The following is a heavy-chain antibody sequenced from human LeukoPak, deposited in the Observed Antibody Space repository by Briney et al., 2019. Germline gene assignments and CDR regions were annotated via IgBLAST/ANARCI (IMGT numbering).Heavy chain of an antibody. V-gene: IGHV4-30-2*01. CDR2: IYHSGST. CDR3: ASGVYDSSGYPEAY. J-gene: IGHJ4*02. CDR1: GGSISSGGYS. D-gene: IGHD3-22*01. Sequence: TLSLTCAVSGGSISSGGYSWSWIRQPPGKGLEWIGYIYHSGSTYYNPSLKSRVTISVDRSKNQFSLKLSSVTAADTAVYYCASGVYDSSGYPEAYWGQGTLVTVSS.